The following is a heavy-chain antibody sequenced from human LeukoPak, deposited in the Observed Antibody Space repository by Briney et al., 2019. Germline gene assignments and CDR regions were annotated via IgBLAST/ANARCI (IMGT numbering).Heavy chain of an antibody. V-gene: IGHV3-7*01. D-gene: IGHD5-24*01. CDR1: GFTFSSYW. J-gene: IGHJ4*02. Sequence: GGSLRLSCVASGFTFSSYWMSWVRQAPGKGLEWVANIKQDGSEKYYVDSVKGRFTISRDNSKNTLYLQMNSLRAEDTAVYYCASLDSTRQFDYWGQGTLVTVSS. CDR3: ASLDSTRQFDY. CDR2: IKQDGSEK.